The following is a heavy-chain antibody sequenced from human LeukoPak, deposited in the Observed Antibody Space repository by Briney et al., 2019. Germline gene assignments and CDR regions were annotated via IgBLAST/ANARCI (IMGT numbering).Heavy chain of an antibody. D-gene: IGHD5-18*01. Sequence: SETLSLTCTVSGGSISSYYWSWIRQPAGKGLEWIGRIYTSGSTNCNPSLKSRVTMSVDTSKNQFSLKLSSVTAADTAVYYCARGLYSYGYSYFDYWGQGTLVTVSS. CDR1: GGSISSYY. CDR3: ARGLYSYGYSYFDY. J-gene: IGHJ4*02. CDR2: IYTSGST. V-gene: IGHV4-4*07.